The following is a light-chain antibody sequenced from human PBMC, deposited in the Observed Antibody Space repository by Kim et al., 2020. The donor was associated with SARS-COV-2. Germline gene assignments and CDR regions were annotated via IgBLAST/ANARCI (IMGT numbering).Light chain of an antibody. CDR3: QTWGTGIGV. Sequence: ASVKLACTLSSGHSSYAIAWHQQQPEKGPRYLMKLNSDGSHSKGYGIPDRFSGSSSGAERYLTISSLQSEDEADYYCQTWGTGIGVFGGGTKLTVL. CDR2: LNSDGSH. V-gene: IGLV4-69*01. CDR1: SGHSSYA. J-gene: IGLJ3*02.